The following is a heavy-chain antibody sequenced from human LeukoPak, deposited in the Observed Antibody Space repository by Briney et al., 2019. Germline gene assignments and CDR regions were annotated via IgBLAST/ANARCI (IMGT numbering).Heavy chain of an antibody. CDR1: GFTFSNYW. CDR3: AGRGSGSYFDY. D-gene: IGHD3-10*01. CDR2: INLRGSEK. Sequence: SGGSLRLSCATSGFTFSNYWMSWVRQAPGKGLEWVANINLRGSEKYYVDSVKGRFTISRDNANNSVYLQMNSLRAEDTAVYYCAGRGSGSYFDYWGQGTLVTVSS. V-gene: IGHV3-7*03. J-gene: IGHJ4*02.